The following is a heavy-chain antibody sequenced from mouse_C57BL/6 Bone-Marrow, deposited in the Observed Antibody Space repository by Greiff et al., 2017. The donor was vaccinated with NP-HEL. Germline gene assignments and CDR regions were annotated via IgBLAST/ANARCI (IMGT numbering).Heavy chain of an antibody. J-gene: IGHJ2*01. CDR1: GYTFTSYW. D-gene: IGHD2-3*01. V-gene: IGHV1-52*01. CDR3: AREGGWLLRDYFDY. Sequence: QVQLQQPGAELVRPGSSVKLSCKASGYTFTSYWMHWVKQRPIQGLEWIGNIDPSDSETHYNQKFKDKATLTVDKSSSTAYMQLSSLTSEDSAVYYCAREGGWLLRDYFDYWGQGTTLTVSS. CDR2: IDPSDSET.